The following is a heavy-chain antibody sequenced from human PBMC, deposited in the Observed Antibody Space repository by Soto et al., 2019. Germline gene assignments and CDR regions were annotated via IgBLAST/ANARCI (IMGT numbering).Heavy chain of an antibody. CDR2: IYYSGST. Sequence: PSETLSLTCTVSGGSISSYYWSWIRQPPGKGLEWIGYIYYSGSTNYNPSLKSRVTRSVDTSKNQFSLKLSSVTAADTAVYYCARVGSIAAAGTWGQGTLVTVSS. D-gene: IGHD6-13*01. J-gene: IGHJ4*02. V-gene: IGHV4-59*01. CDR3: ARVGSIAAAGT. CDR1: GGSISSYY.